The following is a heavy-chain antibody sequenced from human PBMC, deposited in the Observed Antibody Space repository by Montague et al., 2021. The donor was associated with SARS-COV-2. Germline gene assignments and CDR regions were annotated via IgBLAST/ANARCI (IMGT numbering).Heavy chain of an antibody. CDR3: ARDQGGYSYNDY. CDR2: ISFDGTNK. Sequence: SLRLSCAASGFTFTSYAMHWVRQAPGKGLEWVAVISFDGTNKYYTDSVKGRFTISRDNSNNTLYLQMHSVRPEDTAVYYCARDQGGYSYNDYWGQGTLVTVSS. D-gene: IGHD5-18*01. J-gene: IGHJ4*02. V-gene: IGHV3-30-3*01. CDR1: GFTFTSYA.